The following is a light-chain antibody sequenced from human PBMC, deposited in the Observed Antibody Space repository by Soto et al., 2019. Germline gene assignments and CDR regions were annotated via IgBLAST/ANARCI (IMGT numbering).Light chain of an antibody. CDR2: GAS. Sequence: EVVLTHSPTTPSLSPGSGRTLSCRVSQSISSSYLSWYQQRTGQAPRLLIYGASTRATGIPARLSGSGRGYGTDLTITISSMQPEDFEVYYCQQDYNLTITFGQGTRLEIK. CDR3: QQDYNLTIT. V-gene: IGKV3D-7*01. J-gene: IGKJ5*01. CDR1: QSISSSY.